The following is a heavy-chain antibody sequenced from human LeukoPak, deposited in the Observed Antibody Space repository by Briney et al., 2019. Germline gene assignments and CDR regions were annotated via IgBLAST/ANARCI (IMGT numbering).Heavy chain of an antibody. CDR2: ISYNGGTT. Sequence: GGSLRLSCAASGFTFSNYGMIWVRQAPGKGLEWVSIISYNGGTTLYADSVRGRFTISRDNSKNTLFLQMNSLRAEDTAVYYCAREVIDSSGYYYIDYWGQGTLVTVSS. D-gene: IGHD3-22*01. J-gene: IGHJ4*02. V-gene: IGHV3-23*01. CDR3: AREVIDSSGYYYIDY. CDR1: GFTFSNYG.